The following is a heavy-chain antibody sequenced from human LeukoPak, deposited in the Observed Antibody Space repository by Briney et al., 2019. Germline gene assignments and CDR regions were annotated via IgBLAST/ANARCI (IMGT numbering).Heavy chain of an antibody. CDR3: VADIVAHDAFDI. J-gene: IGHJ3*02. D-gene: IGHD5-12*01. Sequence: SETLSLTCTVSGGSISSGGYYWSWIRQHPGKGLEWIGYIYYSGSTYYNPSLKSRVTISVDTSKNQFSLKLSSVTAADTAVYYCVADIVAHDAFDIWGRGTMVTVSS. CDR1: GGSISSGGYY. V-gene: IGHV4-31*03. CDR2: IYYSGST.